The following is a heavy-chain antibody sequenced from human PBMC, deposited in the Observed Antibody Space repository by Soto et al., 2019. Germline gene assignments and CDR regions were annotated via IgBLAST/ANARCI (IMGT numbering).Heavy chain of an antibody. CDR3: ARALPYSGSGDS. V-gene: IGHV1-18*01. D-gene: IGHD6-13*01. CDR1: GYTFTTYG. Sequence: QVQLVQPGAEVKKPGASVKVSCKASGYTFTTYGISWVRQAPGQGREWMGWISASNGNTYYGQKFKGRVTMPADSFTSTAYMELSSLTSDDTAVYFCARALPYSGSGDSWGRGTLVTVSS. CDR2: ISASNGNT. J-gene: IGHJ5*01.